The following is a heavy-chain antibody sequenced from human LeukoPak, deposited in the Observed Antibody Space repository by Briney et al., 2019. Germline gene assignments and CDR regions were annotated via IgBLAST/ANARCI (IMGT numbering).Heavy chain of an antibody. CDR3: AKRGVVIRVILVGFHKEAYYFDS. Sequence: PGGSLRLSCAVSGITLSNYGMSWVRQAPGKGLEWVAGISGSGGTKTYADSVKGRFTISRDNSKNTLFLQMNSLRAEDTAAYFCAKRGVVIRVILVGFHKEAYYFDSWGQGALVAVSS. V-gene: IGHV3-23*01. J-gene: IGHJ4*02. CDR2: ISGSGGTK. CDR1: GITLSNYG. D-gene: IGHD3/OR15-3a*01.